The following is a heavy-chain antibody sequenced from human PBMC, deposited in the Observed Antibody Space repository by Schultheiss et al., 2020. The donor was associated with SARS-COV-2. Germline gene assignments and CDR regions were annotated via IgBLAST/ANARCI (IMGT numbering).Heavy chain of an antibody. Sequence: GESLKISCAASGFTFSDYYMSWIRQAPGKGLEWVSYISSSGSTIYYADSVKGRFTISRDNAKNSLYLQMNSLRAEDTAVYYCARDPLKRDAPPDSWGQGTLVTVSS. J-gene: IGHJ4*02. CDR3: ARDPLKRDAPPDS. D-gene: IGHD4-11*01. V-gene: IGHV3-11*01. CDR1: GFTFSDYY. CDR2: ISSSGSTI.